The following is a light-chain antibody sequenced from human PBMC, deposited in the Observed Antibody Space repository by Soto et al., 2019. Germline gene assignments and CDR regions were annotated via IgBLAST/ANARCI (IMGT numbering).Light chain of an antibody. V-gene: IGKV3-11*01. CDR1: QSISNY. J-gene: IGKJ4*01. CDR3: QQRSNWPPLT. CDR2: PAS. Sequence: EIVLTQSPATLSLSPGERATLSCRASQSISNYLAWYQQKPGQAPRLLIYPASNRATGIPARFSGSGSGTDFTLSISSLEPEDFAVHYCQQRSNWPPLTFGGGTKVEVK.